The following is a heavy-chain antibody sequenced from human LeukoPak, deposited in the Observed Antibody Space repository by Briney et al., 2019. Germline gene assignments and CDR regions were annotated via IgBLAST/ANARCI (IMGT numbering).Heavy chain of an antibody. CDR2: IKKDGSDK. CDR3: ARDFFAFGGVVALLDY. J-gene: IGHJ4*02. Sequence: GGSLRLSCAASGFTFSSYWMSWVRQAPGKGLEWVANIKKDGSDKYYVDSVKGRFTISRDNAKTSLYLQMNSLRAEDTAVYYCARDFFAFGGVVALLDYWGQGTLVTVSS. CDR1: GFTFSSYW. V-gene: IGHV3-7*01. D-gene: IGHD3-16*02.